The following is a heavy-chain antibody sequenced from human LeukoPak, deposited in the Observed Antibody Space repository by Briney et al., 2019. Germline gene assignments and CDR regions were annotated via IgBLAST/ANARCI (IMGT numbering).Heavy chain of an antibody. V-gene: IGHV3-74*01. CDR2: INSDGGST. D-gene: IGHD2-2*02. CDR3: ARDPSGPYQLLYGGLGFLDY. CDR1: GFTFSSYW. Sequence: PGGSLRLSCAASGFTFSSYWKHWVRHAPGKGLVGVSRINSDGGSTIYTASVKGRFTISRDNAKNTLYLQMNSLRAEDTAVYYCARDPSGPYQLLYGGLGFLDYWGQGTLVTVSS. J-gene: IGHJ4*02.